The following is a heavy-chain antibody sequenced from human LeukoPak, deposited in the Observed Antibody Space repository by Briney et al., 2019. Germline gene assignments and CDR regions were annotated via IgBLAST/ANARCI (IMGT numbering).Heavy chain of an antibody. D-gene: IGHD1-7*01. CDR1: GDSVSSNSAA. J-gene: IGHJ3*02. CDR2: TYYRSKWYN. Sequence: SQTLSLTCAISGDSVSSNSAAWNWIRQSPSRGLEWLGRTYYRSKWYNDYAVSVKSRITINPDTSKNQFSLRLNSVTPEDTAVYYCARGPYYNWNYGGAFDIWGQGTMVTVSS. CDR3: ARGPYYNWNYGGAFDI. V-gene: IGHV6-1*01.